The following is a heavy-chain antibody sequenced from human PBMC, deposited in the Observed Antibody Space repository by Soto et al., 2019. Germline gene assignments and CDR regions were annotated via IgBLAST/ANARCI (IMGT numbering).Heavy chain of an antibody. V-gene: IGHV1-8*01. J-gene: IGHJ5*02. Sequence: ASVKVSCKASGYTFTSYDINWVRQATGQGLEWMGWMNPNSGNTGYAQKFQGRVTMTRNTSISTAYMELSSLRSEDTAVYYCARVSTYYDFWSGSLDRFDPWGQGTLVTVSS. CDR3: ARVSTYYDFWSGSLDRFDP. CDR2: MNPNSGNT. D-gene: IGHD3-3*01. CDR1: GYTFTSYD.